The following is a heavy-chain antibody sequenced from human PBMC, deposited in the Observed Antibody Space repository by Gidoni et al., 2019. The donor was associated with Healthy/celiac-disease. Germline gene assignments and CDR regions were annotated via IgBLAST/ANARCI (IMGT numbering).Heavy chain of an antibody. CDR3: ARHATGVVVVPAAILNWCDP. D-gene: IGHD2-2*02. CDR1: GGSIRSSSYY. Sequence: QLQLQESGPGLVKPSETLSLTCTVSGGSIRSSSYYWGWIRQPPGKGLEWIVSIYYSGSTYYNPSLKSRVTISVDTSKNQFSLKLRSVTAADTAVYYCARHATGVVVVPAAILNWCDPWGQGTLVTVSS. J-gene: IGHJ5*02. CDR2: IYYSGST. V-gene: IGHV4-39*01.